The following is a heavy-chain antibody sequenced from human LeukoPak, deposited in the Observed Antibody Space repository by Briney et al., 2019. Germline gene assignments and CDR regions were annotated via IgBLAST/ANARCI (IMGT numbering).Heavy chain of an antibody. V-gene: IGHV4-59*08. D-gene: IGHD1-26*01. J-gene: IGHJ4*02. CDR1: GASISSYY. CDR2: ISNTGST. CDR3: ARSDSGNYRRHFDY. Sequence: SETLSLTCTVSGASISSYYWSWIRQPPGKRLEWMGYISNTGSTNFNPSLKSRVTISVDTSKNQFSLKLSSLTAADTAVYYCARSDSGNYRRHFDYWGQGTLVTVSS.